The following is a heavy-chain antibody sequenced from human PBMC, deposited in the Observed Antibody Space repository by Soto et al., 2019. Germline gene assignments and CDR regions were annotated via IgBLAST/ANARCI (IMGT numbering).Heavy chain of an antibody. CDR3: ARDLEAAAGPFDY. CDR2: IIPILGIA. V-gene: IGHV1-69*04. D-gene: IGHD6-13*01. CDR1: GGTFSSYT. Sequence: GASVKVSCKASGGTFSSYTISWVRQAPGQGLEWMGRIIPILGIANYAQKFQGRVTITADKSTSTAYMELSSLRSEDTAVYYCARDLEAAAGPFDYWGQGTLVTVSS. J-gene: IGHJ4*02.